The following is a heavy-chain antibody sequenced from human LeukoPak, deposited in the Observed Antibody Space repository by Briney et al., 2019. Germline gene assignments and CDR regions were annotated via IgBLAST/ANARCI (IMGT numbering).Heavy chain of an antibody. D-gene: IGHD3-3*01. Sequence: ASVKVSCKASGYTFTGYYMHWVRQAPGQGLEWMGWINPNSGGTNYAQKFQGRVTMTRDTSISTAYMELSRLRSDDTAVYYCARNGDPYYDFWSGYSPSYYYYMDVWGKGTTVTVSS. CDR1: GYTFTGYY. CDR3: ARNGDPYYDFWSGYSPSYYYYMDV. V-gene: IGHV1-2*02. J-gene: IGHJ6*03. CDR2: INPNSGGT.